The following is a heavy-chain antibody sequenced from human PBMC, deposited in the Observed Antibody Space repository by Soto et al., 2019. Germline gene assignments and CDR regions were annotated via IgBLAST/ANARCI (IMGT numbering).Heavy chain of an antibody. D-gene: IGHD3-3*01. V-gene: IGHV3-23*01. Sequence: HPGGSLRLSCAASGFTFNTYVMTWVRQAPGKGLEWVSAISGSGGTTKYADSVKGHFTISRDNSKNTVYLQMNSLRAEDTAVYYCASQHYDFWSGNYHWGQGTLVTVSS. J-gene: IGHJ5*02. CDR2: ISGSGGTT. CDR1: GFTFNTYV. CDR3: ASQHYDFWSGNYH.